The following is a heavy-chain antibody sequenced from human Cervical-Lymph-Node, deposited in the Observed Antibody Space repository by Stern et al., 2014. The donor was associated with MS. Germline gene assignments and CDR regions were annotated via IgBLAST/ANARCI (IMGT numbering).Heavy chain of an antibody. CDR1: GGSISPYY. V-gene: IGHV4-59*01. CDR2: ILYSGST. Sequence: QVQLQESGAGLVKPPENLSLTCSVSGGSISPYYWSWIRQPPGKGLEWIGNILYSGSTDYNPSLRSRVTISVDTSKKQFSLYLRSVTAADTAVYYCARSFRGGMDVWGQGTTVTVSS. CDR3: ARSFRGGMDV. J-gene: IGHJ6*02. D-gene: IGHD5-12*01.